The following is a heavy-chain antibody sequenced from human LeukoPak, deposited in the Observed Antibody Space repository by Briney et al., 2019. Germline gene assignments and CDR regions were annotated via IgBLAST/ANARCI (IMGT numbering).Heavy chain of an antibody. CDR1: GGSISSGDYY. V-gene: IGHV4-30-4*01. J-gene: IGHJ4*02. CDR2: IYYSGST. D-gene: IGHD3-10*01. CDR3: ARGQTMARGVVDY. Sequence: SQTLSLTCTVSGGSISSGDYYWSWIRQPPGKGLEWIGYIYYSGSTYYNPSLKSRVTIPVDTSKNQFSLKLSSVTAADTAVYYCARGQTMARGVVDYWGQGTLVTVSS.